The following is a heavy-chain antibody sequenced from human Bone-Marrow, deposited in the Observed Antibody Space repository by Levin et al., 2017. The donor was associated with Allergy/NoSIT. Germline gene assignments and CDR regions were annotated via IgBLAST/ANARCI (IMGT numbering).Heavy chain of an antibody. D-gene: IGHD2-2*01. CDR3: ARVVGYCSSNSCDY. V-gene: IGHV3-30*04. CDR2: ISSDASNK. CDR1: GFTFSSYA. Sequence: GGSLRLSCAASGFTFSSYAMHWVRQAPGKGLEWVAVISSDASNKYYADSVKGRFTISRDNSKNTLYLQMNSLRDEDTAVYYCARVVGYCSSNSCDYWGQGTLVTVSS. J-gene: IGHJ4*02.